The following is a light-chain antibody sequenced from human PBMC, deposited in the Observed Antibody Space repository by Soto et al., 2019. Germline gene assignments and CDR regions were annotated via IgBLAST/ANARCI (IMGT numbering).Light chain of an antibody. J-gene: IGKJ1*01. Sequence: AIQMTQSPSSLSASVGDRVTITCRASQGIRNDLGWYQQKPGKAPKLLIYAASSLQSGVPSRFSGSGSGTDFTLTISSLQSEDFAVYYCQQYNNWPQTFGQGTKVDIK. CDR3: QQYNNWPQT. V-gene: IGKV1-6*01. CDR2: AAS. CDR1: QGIRND.